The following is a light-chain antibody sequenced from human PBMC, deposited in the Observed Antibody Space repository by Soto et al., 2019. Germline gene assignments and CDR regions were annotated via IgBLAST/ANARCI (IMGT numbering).Light chain of an antibody. Sequence: ILMTKSPATLSVSPGERATLSCRASQSVSNNLAWYQQKPGQAPRLLIYDASTRATGIPARFSGRGSGTEFTLTMSGLQSEDFAVYYCQQYNNWPPWTFGQGTKVESK. CDR3: QQYNNWPPWT. J-gene: IGKJ1*01. CDR2: DAS. CDR1: QSVSNN. V-gene: IGKV3-15*01.